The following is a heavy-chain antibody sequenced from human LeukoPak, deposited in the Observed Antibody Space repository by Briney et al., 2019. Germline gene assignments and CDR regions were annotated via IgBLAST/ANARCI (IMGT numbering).Heavy chain of an antibody. D-gene: IGHD3-3*01. CDR1: GYSISNGYY. J-gene: IGHJ5*02. V-gene: IGHV4-38-2*02. Sequence: SETLSLTCTVSGYSISNGYYWGWIRQPPGKGLEWIGSIYHSGSTYYNPSLKSRVTISVDTSKNQFSLNLSSVTAADTAVYYCARDSGYYDFWSGYFLSATPGGGFDPWGQGTLVTVSS. CDR3: ARDSGYYDFWSGYFLSATPGGGFDP. CDR2: IYHSGST.